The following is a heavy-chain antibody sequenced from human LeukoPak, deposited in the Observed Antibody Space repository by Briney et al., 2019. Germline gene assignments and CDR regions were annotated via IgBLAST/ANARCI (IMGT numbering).Heavy chain of an antibody. CDR2: ISGDGGST. CDR1: GFSFDDYS. J-gene: IGHJ6*02. Sequence: GGSLRLSCAVSGFSFDDYSMHWVRQAPGKGLEWVSLISGDGGSTYYADSVKGRFTISRDNSKNTLHLQMNSLRAEDTAVYYCAKKLWPYYYYGMGVWGQGTTVTVSS. CDR3: AKKLWPYYYYGMGV. V-gene: IGHV3-43*02. D-gene: IGHD3-10*01.